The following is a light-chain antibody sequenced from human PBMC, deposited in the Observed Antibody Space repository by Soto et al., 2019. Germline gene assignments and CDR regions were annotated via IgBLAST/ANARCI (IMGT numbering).Light chain of an antibody. CDR2: DVS. J-gene: IGKJ1*01. Sequence: DIQMTQSQPSLSASVVDRVTITCRASQSINNWLAWYQQKPGKAPNLXXYDVSSLGSGVPSRFSGSGSGTELTLTISSLQHDDFANYYCQHYNDYVVWTFGQGTKVDIK. V-gene: IGKV1-5*01. CDR3: QHYNDYVVWT. CDR1: QSINNW.